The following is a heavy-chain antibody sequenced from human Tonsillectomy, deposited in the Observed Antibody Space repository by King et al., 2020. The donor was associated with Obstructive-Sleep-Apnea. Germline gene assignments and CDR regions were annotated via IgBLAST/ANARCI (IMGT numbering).Heavy chain of an antibody. V-gene: IGHV4-4*03. D-gene: IGHD1-1*01. J-gene: IGHJ3*02. Sequence: QLQESEEHTSELQSLLSISYAVFCLTKNSSNWWSWVRQPPGKGLEWIGEIYHSGSTNYNPSLKSRVTISVDKSKNQFSLKLSSVTAAGTAVYYCARVIEQLERLGAFDIWGQGTMVTVSS. CDR3: ARVIEQLERLGAFDI. CDR2: IYHSGST. CDR1: CLTKNSSNW.